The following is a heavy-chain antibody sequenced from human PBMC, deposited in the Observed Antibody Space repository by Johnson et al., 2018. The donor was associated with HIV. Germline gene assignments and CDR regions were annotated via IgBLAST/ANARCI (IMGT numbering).Heavy chain of an antibody. V-gene: IGHV3-30-3*01. Sequence: QVQLVESGGGVVQPGRSLRLSCAASGFTFSSYAMHWVRQAPGKGLEWVAVISYDGSNKYYADSVKGRFTISRDNSKNTLYLQMNSLRAEDTAGYYCARPVAGMNDAFDIWGQGTMVTVSS. J-gene: IGHJ3*02. D-gene: IGHD6-19*01. CDR2: ISYDGSNK. CDR1: GFTFSSYA. CDR3: ARPVAGMNDAFDI.